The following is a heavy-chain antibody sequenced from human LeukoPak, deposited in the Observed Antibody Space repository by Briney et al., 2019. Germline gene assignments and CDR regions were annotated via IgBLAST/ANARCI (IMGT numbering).Heavy chain of an antibody. CDR3: AKGLRGSSYDY. V-gene: IGHV3-23*01. Sequence: GGSLRLSCAASGFTFNNFAMSWVRQAPGKGLEWVSGISGSGGSTHYADSVKGRFTISRDNSKNTLYLQMNSLRAEDTAVYYCAKGLRGSSYDYWGQGTLVTVSS. CDR2: ISGSGGST. J-gene: IGHJ4*02. D-gene: IGHD6-13*01. CDR1: GFTFNNFA.